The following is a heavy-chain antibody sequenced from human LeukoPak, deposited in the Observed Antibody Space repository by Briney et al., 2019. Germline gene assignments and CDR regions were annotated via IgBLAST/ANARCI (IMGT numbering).Heavy chain of an antibody. Sequence: ASVKVSCKASGYTFTSYDINWVRQATGQGLEWMEWMNPNSGNTGYAQKFQGRVTMTRNTSISTAYMELSSLRSEDTAVYYCARGYDILTGYSRVEFDYWGQGTLVTVSS. CDR2: MNPNSGNT. CDR3: ARGYDILTGYSRVEFDY. CDR1: GYTFTSYD. J-gene: IGHJ4*02. D-gene: IGHD3-9*01. V-gene: IGHV1-8*01.